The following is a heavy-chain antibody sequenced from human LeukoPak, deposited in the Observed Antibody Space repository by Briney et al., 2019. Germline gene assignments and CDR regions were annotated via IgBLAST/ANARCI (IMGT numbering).Heavy chain of an antibody. CDR3: ARDSRGAFDY. CDR1: GFIFSSYP. D-gene: IGHD3-10*01. J-gene: IGHJ4*02. V-gene: IGHV3-30*07. Sequence: GGSLRLSCAASGFIFSSYPIHWVRQAPGKGLEWVAVISYDGNNKYYADSVKGRFTISRDNSKNTLYLQMNSLRAEDTAVYYCARDSRGAFDYWGQGTLVTVSS. CDR2: ISYDGNNK.